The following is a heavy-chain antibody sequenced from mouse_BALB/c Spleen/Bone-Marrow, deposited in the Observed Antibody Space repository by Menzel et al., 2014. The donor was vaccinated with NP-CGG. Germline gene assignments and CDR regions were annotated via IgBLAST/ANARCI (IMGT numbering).Heavy chain of an antibody. Sequence: QLKESGPELVKPAASVKMSCKASGYTFTSYVMHWVKQKPRQGLEWIGYINPYNDGTKYNEKFKGKATLTSDKSSSTDYMELSRLTSEDSAFYYCARRTPYYFDYWGQGTTLTVSS. V-gene: IGHV1-14*01. J-gene: IGHJ2*01. CDR1: GYTFTSYV. CDR2: INPYNDGT. CDR3: ARRTPYYFDY.